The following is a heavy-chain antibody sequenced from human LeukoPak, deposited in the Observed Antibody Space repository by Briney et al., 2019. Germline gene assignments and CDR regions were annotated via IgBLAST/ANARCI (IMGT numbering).Heavy chain of an antibody. Sequence: SETLSVTCAVYGGSFRGYYWSWVREPPGKGVGWIGEINHSGRTNYNPSLKSRVTISVYTSKIQFSLKLNSMTAADTAVYYCARGAQTYYDKAPVDYWGQGTLVTVST. CDR3: ARGAQTYYDKAPVDY. CDR1: GGSFRGYY. D-gene: IGHD3-22*01. CDR2: INHSGRT. J-gene: IGHJ4*02. V-gene: IGHV4-34*01.